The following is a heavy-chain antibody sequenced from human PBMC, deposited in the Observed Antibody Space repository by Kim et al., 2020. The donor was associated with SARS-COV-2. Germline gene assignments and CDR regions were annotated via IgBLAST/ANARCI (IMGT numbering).Heavy chain of an antibody. Sequence: GGSLRLSCAASGFTFSSYAMSWVRQAPGKGLEWVSAISGSGGSTYYADSVKGRFTITTDNSKNTLYLQMNSLRAEDTAVYYCAKDHTRSLHCSSTSCDEGRLGSGHGMDVWGQGTTVTVS. CDR3: AKDHTRSLHCSSTSCDEGRLGSGHGMDV. J-gene: IGHJ6*02. V-gene: IGHV3-23*01. CDR1: GFTFSSYA. CDR2: ISGSGGST. D-gene: IGHD2-2*01.